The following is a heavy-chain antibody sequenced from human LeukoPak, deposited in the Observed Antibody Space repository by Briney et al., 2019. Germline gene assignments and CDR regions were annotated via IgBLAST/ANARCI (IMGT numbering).Heavy chain of an antibody. V-gene: IGHV3-23*01. CDR3: AKVVATTVTYQFDY. J-gene: IGHJ4*02. D-gene: IGHD4-17*01. CDR2: ISGSGGST. CDR1: GFTFSSYS. Sequence: PGGSLRLSCAASGFTFSSYSMNWVRQAPGKGLEWVSAISGSGGSTYYADSVKGRFTISRDNSKNTLYLQMNSLRAEDTAVYYCAKVVATTVTYQFDYWGQGTLVTVSS.